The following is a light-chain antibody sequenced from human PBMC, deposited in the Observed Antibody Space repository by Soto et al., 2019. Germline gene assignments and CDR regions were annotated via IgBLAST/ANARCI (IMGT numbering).Light chain of an antibody. J-gene: IGLJ1*01. Sequence: QSVLTQPASVSGSPGQSITISCTGTSSDVGGYNYVSWYQQHPGKAPKLMIYDVSNRPSGVSNRFSGSKSGNTASLTISGLRAEEEAVYYCSSYTSFSYVFGTGTKVPV. CDR3: SSYTSFSYV. CDR2: DVS. V-gene: IGLV2-14*01. CDR1: SSDVGGYNY.